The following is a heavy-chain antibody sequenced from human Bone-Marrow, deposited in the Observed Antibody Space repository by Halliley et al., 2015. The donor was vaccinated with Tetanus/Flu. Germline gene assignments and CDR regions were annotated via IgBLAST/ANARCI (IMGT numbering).Heavy chain of an antibody. CDR3: AGLRGEGNFLQY. D-gene: IGHD3-3*01. CDR1: GYDFRRYW. V-gene: IGHV5-51*01. J-gene: IGHJ4*02. CDR2: IYPNDSDI. Sequence: VQLVQSGGEVKKPGESLKISCKASGYDFRRYWIGWVRQMAGKGLEYMGIIYPNDSDIRYGPSFKGQVTMSADKSISTAYLQWSSLKASDTAMYYCAGLRGEGNFLQYGGQGPLVTVSP.